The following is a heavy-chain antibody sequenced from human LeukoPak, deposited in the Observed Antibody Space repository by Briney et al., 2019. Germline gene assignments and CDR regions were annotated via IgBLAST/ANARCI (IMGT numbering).Heavy chain of an antibody. CDR1: DFSFITYA. CDR3: AKVAYNWISYGPFDY. V-gene: IGHV3-23*01. CDR2: ISGSGSST. Sequence: GGSLRLSCAASDFSFITYAMSWVRQAPGQGLEWVSSISGSGSSTYYADSVKGRFTISRDNSKNSLYLQMNSLRAEDTALYYCAKVAYNWISYGPFDYWGQGTLVTVSS. J-gene: IGHJ4*02. D-gene: IGHD1-20*01.